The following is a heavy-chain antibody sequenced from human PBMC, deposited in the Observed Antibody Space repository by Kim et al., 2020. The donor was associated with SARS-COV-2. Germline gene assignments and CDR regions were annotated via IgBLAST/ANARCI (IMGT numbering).Heavy chain of an antibody. Sequence: GGSLRLSCAASGFIFSSYAIHWVRQAPGKGLDWVAVISYDASRKYYADSVKGRFTISRDNSKNTLYLQMNSLRAEDTAVYYCARVLAPLFWAEAFDIWGQGGMVTVSS. CDR1: GFIFSSYA. V-gene: IGHV3-30*04. J-gene: IGHJ3*02. CDR2: ISYDASRK. CDR3: ARVLAPLFWAEAFDI. D-gene: IGHD3-9*01.